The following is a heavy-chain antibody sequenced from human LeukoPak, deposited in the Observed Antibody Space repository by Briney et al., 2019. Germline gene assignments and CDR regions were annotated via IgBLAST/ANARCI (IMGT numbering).Heavy chain of an antibody. CDR2: INAGNGNT. Sequence: ASVKVSCKASGYTFTSYAMPWVRQAPGQRLEWMGWINAGNGNTKYSQKFQGRVTITRDTSASTAYMELSSLRSEDTAVYYCARVASGRTVTTPFDYWGQGTLVTVSS. D-gene: IGHD4-17*01. CDR1: GYTFTSYA. V-gene: IGHV1-3*01. J-gene: IGHJ4*02. CDR3: ARVASGRTVTTPFDY.